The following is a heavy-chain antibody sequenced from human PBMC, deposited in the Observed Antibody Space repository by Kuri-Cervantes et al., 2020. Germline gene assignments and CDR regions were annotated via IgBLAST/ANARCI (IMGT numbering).Heavy chain of an antibody. D-gene: IGHD3-22*01. J-gene: IGHJ4*02. Sequence: SETLSLTCAVSRGSFSSHYWNWIRQPPGKGLEWIGEINHSGSAKYESSLRSRLTISVDTSKSQVSLKLSSVTAADTAVYYCASGAWDSSGYYYSEGYYFDYWGQGTLVTVSS. V-gene: IGHV4-34*01. CDR1: RGSFSSHY. CDR2: INHSGSA. CDR3: ASGAWDSSGYYYSEGYYFDY.